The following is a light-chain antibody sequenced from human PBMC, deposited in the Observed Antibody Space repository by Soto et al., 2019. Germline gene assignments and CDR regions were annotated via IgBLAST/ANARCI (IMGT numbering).Light chain of an antibody. CDR3: SSHTSSSTSYV. CDR2: DVS. J-gene: IGLJ1*01. V-gene: IGLV2-14*01. CDR1: SSDVGGYNY. Sequence: QSALTQPASVSGSPGQSITISCTGSSSDVGGYNYVSWYQQHPGKAPKLMIYDVSNRPSGVSNRFSGSKSANTASLTISGLQAEDEADYSCSSHTSSSTSYVFGTGTQLTVL.